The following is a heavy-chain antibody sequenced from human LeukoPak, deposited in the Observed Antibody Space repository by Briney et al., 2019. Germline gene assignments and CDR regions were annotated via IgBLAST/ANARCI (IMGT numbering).Heavy chain of an antibody. CDR1: GGTFSSYA. J-gene: IGHJ6*03. CDR3: ARSSPPTYYHFYYYMDV. CDR2: IIPIFGTA. Sequence: GASVKVSCKASGGTFSSYAISWVRQAPGQGLEWMGGIIPIFGTANYAQKFQGRVTITTDESTSTAYMELSSLRSEDTAVYYCARSSPPTYYHFYYYMDVWGKGSTVTVSS. D-gene: IGHD6-13*01. V-gene: IGHV1-69*05.